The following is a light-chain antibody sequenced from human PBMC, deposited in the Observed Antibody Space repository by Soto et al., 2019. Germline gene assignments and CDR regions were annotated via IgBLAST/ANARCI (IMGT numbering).Light chain of an antibody. J-gene: IGKJ1*01. CDR3: QQRSIWPWT. CDR2: DAS. V-gene: IGKV3-11*01. Sequence: EIVLTQSPVTLSLSRGEGATLSCRAIQSVSNYLTWYQQKPGQAPRLLIYDASKRATGIPARFSGSGSGTDFTLTISSLEPEDFAVYYCQQRSIWPWTFGQGTKVDNK. CDR1: QSVSNY.